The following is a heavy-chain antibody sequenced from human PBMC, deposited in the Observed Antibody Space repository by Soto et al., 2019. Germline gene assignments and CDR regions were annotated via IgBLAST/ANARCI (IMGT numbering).Heavy chain of an antibody. D-gene: IGHD6-13*01. CDR2: IYPGDSDT. Sequence: GESLKISCKGSGYTFTSYWCWWVPEMPGEGLEWMGIIYPGDSDTRYSPSFQGQVTISADKSISTAYLQWSSLKASDTAMYYCARRRAIADNVDYWGQGTLVTVSP. V-gene: IGHV5-51*01. CDR3: ARRRAIADNVDY. CDR1: GYTFTSYW. J-gene: IGHJ4*02.